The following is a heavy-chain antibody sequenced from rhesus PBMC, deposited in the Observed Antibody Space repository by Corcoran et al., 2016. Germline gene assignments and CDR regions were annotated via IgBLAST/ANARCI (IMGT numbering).Heavy chain of an antibody. Sequence: QVQLQESGPAVVKHSETLSVTCAASGGSISRSYLHWVRPAPGKGLEWIGYIYVGGSSTNYNHSLKSRVNLAVDTSKNQFSLKLSSGTAADTAVYYCASLGRNDAVDFWGQGLRVTVSS. V-gene: IGHV4-169*02. J-gene: IGHJ3*01. CDR3: ASLGRNDAVDF. D-gene: IGHD1-44*02. CDR1: GGSISRSY. CDR2: IYVGGSST.